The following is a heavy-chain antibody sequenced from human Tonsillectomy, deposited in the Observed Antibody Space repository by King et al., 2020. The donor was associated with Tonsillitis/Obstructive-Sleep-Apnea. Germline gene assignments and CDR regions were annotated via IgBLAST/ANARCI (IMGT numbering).Heavy chain of an antibody. Sequence: VQLVESGGGLVQPGRSLRLSCTASGFTFGDYAMSWVRQAPGKGLEWVGFIRSKAYGGTTKYAASVKGRFTIARDDSKSIAYLQMNSLKTEDTAVYYCTRVPYSNGPYYFDYGGQGTLVTVSS. CDR2: IRSKAYGGTT. D-gene: IGHD5-18*01. J-gene: IGHJ4*02. CDR1: GFTFGDYA. CDR3: TRVPYSNGPYYFDY. V-gene: IGHV3-49*04.